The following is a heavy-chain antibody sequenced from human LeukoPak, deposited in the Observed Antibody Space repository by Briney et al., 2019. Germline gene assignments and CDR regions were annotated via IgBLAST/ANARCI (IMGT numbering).Heavy chain of an antibody. CDR1: GGSFSGYY. CDR3: ASFYDSSGYI. CDR2: INHSGST. D-gene: IGHD3-22*01. J-gene: IGHJ4*02. Sequence: PSETLSLTCAVYGGSFSGYYWSWIRQPPGKGLEWIGEINHSGSTNYNPSLKSRVTISVDTSKNQFSLKLSSVTAADTAVYYCASFYDSSGYIWGQGTLVTVSS. V-gene: IGHV4-34*01.